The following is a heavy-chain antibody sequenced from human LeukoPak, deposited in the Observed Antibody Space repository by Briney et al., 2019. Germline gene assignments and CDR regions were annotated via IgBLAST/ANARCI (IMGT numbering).Heavy chain of an antibody. CDR1: GGSISSYF. CDR2: INHSGST. D-gene: IGHD3-3*01. V-gene: IGHV4-34*01. J-gene: IGHJ4*02. CDR3: ARRGLRFLEWLFPFDY. Sequence: SETLSLTCTVSGGSISSYFWGWIRQSPGKGLEWVGEINHSGSTNYNPSFKSRVTISVDTSKNHFSLRLSSVTAADTAVYYCARRGLRFLEWLFPFDYWGQGTLVTVSS.